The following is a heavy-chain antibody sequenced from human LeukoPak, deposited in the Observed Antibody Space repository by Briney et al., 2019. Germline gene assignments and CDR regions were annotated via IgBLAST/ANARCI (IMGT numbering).Heavy chain of an antibody. J-gene: IGHJ4*02. V-gene: IGHV1-3*01. CDR2: INAGNGNT. CDR3: ARVPGYYDSSGSPYDY. D-gene: IGHD3-22*01. Sequence: ASVKVSCKASGYTFTSYAMHWVRQAPGQRLEWMGWINAGNGNTKYSQKFQGRVTITRDTSASTAYMELSSLRSEDTAVYYCARVPGYYDSSGSPYDYWGQGTLVTVSS. CDR1: GYTFTSYA.